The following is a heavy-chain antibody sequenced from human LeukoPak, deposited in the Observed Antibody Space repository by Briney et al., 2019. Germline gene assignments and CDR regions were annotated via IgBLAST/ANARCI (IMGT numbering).Heavy chain of an antibody. J-gene: IGHJ4*02. Sequence: SVKVSCKASRGTLSSYAISWVRQAPGQGLECMRRIIPIFGIAKYAQKFQGRVTITAHKSTLTAYMELRSLRSVDTAVYYCARGSCSGGSCYAALAYYFDYWGQGTLVTVSS. CDR2: IIPIFGIA. V-gene: IGHV1-69*04. CDR3: ARGSCSGGSCYAALAYYFDY. CDR1: RGTLSSYA. D-gene: IGHD2-15*01.